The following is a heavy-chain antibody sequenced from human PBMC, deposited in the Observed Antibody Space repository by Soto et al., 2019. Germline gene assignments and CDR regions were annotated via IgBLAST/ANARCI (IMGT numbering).Heavy chain of an antibody. J-gene: IGHJ6*02. CDR3: ARLPKSYFYYYGMDV. CDR1: GNPFASYG. Sequence: XSVKVSCKASGNPFASYGISWVRQAPGQGLEWMGWISPYNGDTEYSQKLQDRLTMTTDTSASTAYVELRNLRSDDTAVYYCARLPKSYFYYYGMDVRGQGTTVTV. CDR2: ISPYNGDT. V-gene: IGHV1-18*01.